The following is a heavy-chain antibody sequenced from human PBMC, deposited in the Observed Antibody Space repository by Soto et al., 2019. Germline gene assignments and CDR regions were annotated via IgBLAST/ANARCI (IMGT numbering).Heavy chain of an antibody. CDR2: ISSSSSYI. J-gene: IGHJ4*02. CDR3: ARVGYYDILTGLTGY. Sequence: GGSLRLSCAASGFTFSSYSMNWVRQAPGKGLEWVSSISSSSSYIYYADSVKGRFTISRDNAKNSLYLQMNSLRAEDTAVYYCARVGYYDILTGLTGYWGQGTLVTVSS. V-gene: IGHV3-21*01. D-gene: IGHD3-9*01. CDR1: GFTFSSYS.